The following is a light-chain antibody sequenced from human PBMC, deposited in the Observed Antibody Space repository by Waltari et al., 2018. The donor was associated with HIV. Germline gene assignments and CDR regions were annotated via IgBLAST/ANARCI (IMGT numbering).Light chain of an antibody. V-gene: IGKV3-15*01. J-gene: IGKJ1*01. CDR2: GAS. CDR1: QSVSSN. CDR3: QQYTNRPPRT. Sequence: MTQSPATLSLSPGERATLTCRASQSVSSNVAWYQQKPGQAPRLLIYGASTRATGVPARFSGSGSGTEFTLIISSLQSEDFAVYYCQQYTNRPPRTFGQGTKVEVK.